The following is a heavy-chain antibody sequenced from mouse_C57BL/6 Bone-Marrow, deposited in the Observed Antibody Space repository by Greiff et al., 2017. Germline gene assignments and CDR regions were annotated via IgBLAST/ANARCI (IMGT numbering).Heavy chain of an antibody. J-gene: IGHJ2*01. Sequence: EVQLQQSGPELVKPGASLKIPCKASGYTFTDYNMDWVKQSHGKSLEWIGDINPNNGGTIYNQKFKGKATLTVDKSSSTAYMELRSLTSEDTAVYYCARRGYFDYWGQGTTLTVSS. CDR3: ARRGYFDY. V-gene: IGHV1-18*01. CDR1: GYTFTDYN. CDR2: INPNNGGT.